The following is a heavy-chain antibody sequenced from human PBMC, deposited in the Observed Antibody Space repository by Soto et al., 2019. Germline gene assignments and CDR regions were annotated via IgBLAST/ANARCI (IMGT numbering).Heavy chain of an antibody. CDR3: ARASTTVTTLDY. D-gene: IGHD4-17*01. V-gene: IGHV4-30-2*01. Sequence: QLQLQESGSGLVKPSQTLSLTCAVSGGSISSGGYSWSWIRQPPGKGLEWIGYIYHSGSTYYNPSLQRRCTISVDRSTNQFSLKLSSVTAADTAVYYCARASTTVTTLDYWGQGTLVTVSS. J-gene: IGHJ4*02. CDR1: GGSISSGGYS. CDR2: IYHSGST.